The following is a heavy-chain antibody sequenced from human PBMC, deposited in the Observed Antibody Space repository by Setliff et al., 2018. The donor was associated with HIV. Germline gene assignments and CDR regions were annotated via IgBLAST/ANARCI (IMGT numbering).Heavy chain of an antibody. J-gene: IGHJ4*02. CDR2: ISAYNGNT. D-gene: IGHD1-1*01. CDR3: AREAPDDHFDH. V-gene: IGHV1-18*01. Sequence: GASVKVSCKVSGYTLTELSMHWARQAPGKGLEWMGWISAYNGNTNYAQKLQGRVTMTTHTSTNTAYMELRSLRSDDTAVYYCAREAPDDHFDHWGQGTLVTVSS. CDR1: GYTLTELS.